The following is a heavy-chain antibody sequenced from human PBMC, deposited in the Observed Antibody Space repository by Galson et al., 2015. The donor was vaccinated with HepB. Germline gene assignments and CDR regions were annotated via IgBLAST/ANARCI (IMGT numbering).Heavy chain of an antibody. Sequence: QSGAEVKKPGESLRISCKGSGSSFPSYWISWVRQMPGKGLEWMGRIDPSDSYTNYSPSFQGHVTISADKSISTAYLQWSSLKASDTAMYYCASRDCSSTSCYDYWGQGTLVTVSS. CDR3: ASRDCSSTSCYDY. D-gene: IGHD2-2*01. V-gene: IGHV5-10-1*01. CDR1: GSSFPSYW. CDR2: IDPSDSYT. J-gene: IGHJ4*02.